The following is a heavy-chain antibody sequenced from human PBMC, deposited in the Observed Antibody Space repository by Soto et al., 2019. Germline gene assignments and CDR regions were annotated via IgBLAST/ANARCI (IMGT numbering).Heavy chain of an antibody. V-gene: IGHV4-59*01. CDR2: IYYSGST. CDR3: ASSGRITMVRGRWFDP. CDR1: GGSISSYY. D-gene: IGHD3-10*01. J-gene: IGHJ5*02. Sequence: SETLSLTCTVSGGSISSYYWSWIRQPPGKGLEWIGYIYYSGSTNYNPSLKSRVTISVDTSKNQFSLKLSSVTAADTAVYYCASSGRITMVRGRWFDPWGQGTLVTVSS.